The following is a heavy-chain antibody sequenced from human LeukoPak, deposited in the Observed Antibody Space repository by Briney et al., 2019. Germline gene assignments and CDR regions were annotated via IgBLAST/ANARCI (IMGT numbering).Heavy chain of an antibody. V-gene: IGHV3-7*04. D-gene: IGHD1-26*01. CDR3: ARETTVGAIDY. CDR1: GFTFSSYW. J-gene: IGHJ4*02. CDR2: IKQDGSEK. Sequence: GGSLRLSCAASGFTFSSYWMSWVRQAPGKGLKWVANIKQDGSEKYYVDSVKGRFTISRDNAKNSLYLQMNSLRAEDTAVYYCARETTVGAIDYWGQGTLVTVSS.